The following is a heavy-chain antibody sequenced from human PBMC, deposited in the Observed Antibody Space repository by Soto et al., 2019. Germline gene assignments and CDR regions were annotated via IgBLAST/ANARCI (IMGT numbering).Heavy chain of an antibody. Sequence: QVQLVVSGGGVVQPGRSLRLSCAASGFTFSSYGMHWVRQAPGKGLEWVAVIWYDGSNKYYADSVKGRFTISRDNSKNTLYLQMNSLRAEDTAVYCCARESITMVRGVDYWGQGTLVTVSS. CDR3: ARESITMVRGVDY. J-gene: IGHJ4*02. CDR2: IWYDGSNK. V-gene: IGHV3-33*01. CDR1: GFTFSSYG. D-gene: IGHD3-10*01.